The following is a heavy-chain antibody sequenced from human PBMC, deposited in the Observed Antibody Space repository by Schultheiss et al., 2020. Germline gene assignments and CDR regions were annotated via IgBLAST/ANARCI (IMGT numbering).Heavy chain of an antibody. CDR3: AKGGGVFGVVNSYYYGMDV. J-gene: IGHJ6*02. V-gene: IGHV1-8*03. CDR2: ISAYNGNT. D-gene: IGHD3-3*01. Sequence: ASVKVSCKASGGTFITYSINWVRQAPGQGLEWMGWISAYNGNTNYAQKFQERVTITRDMSTSTAYMELSSLRSEDTAVYYCAKGGGVFGVVNSYYYGMDVWGQGTTVTVSS. CDR1: GGTFITYS.